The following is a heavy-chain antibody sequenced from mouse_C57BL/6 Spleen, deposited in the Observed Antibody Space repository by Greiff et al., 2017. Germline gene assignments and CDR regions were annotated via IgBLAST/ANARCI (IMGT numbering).Heavy chain of an antibody. CDR3: AREDYGSTLYAMDY. J-gene: IGHJ4*01. Sequence: DVKLVESEGGLVQPGSSLKLSCTASGFTFSDYYMAWVRPVPEKGLEWVANINYDGSSTYYLDSLKSRFIISRDNTKNMLYLQMSRLQSEDTATYYCAREDYGSTLYAMDYWGQGTSVTVSS. D-gene: IGHD1-1*01. CDR1: GFTFSDYY. V-gene: IGHV5-16*01. CDR2: INYDGSST.